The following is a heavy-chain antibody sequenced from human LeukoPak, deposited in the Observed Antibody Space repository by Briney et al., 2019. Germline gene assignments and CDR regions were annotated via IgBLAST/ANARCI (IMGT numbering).Heavy chain of an antibody. Sequence: GGSLRLSGAASGFTFSSYSINWVRQAPGKGLEWVSSISSSSSYIYYADSVKGRFTISRDNAKNSLYLQMNSLRAEDTAVYYCARASLKLVYYYYGMDVWGQGTTVTVSS. D-gene: IGHD6-13*01. CDR3: ARASLKLVYYYYGMDV. CDR1: GFTFSSYS. V-gene: IGHV3-21*01. J-gene: IGHJ6*02. CDR2: ISSSSSYI.